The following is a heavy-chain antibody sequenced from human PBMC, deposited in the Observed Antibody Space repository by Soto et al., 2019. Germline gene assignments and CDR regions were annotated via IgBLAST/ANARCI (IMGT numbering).Heavy chain of an antibody. CDR3: ARDYYDSSGPSRLGY. CDR2: IIPILGIA. Sequence: SVKVSCKASGGTFSSYTISWVRQAPGQGLEWMGRIIPILGIANYAQKFQGRVTITADKSTSTAYMELSSLRSEDTALYYFARDYYDSSGPSRLGYWGQGTLVTVSS. J-gene: IGHJ4*02. CDR1: GGTFSSYT. D-gene: IGHD3-22*01. V-gene: IGHV1-69*04.